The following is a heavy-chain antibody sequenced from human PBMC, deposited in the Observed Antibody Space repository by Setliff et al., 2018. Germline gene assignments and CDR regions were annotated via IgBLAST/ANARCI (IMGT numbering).Heavy chain of an antibody. J-gene: IGHJ4*02. Sequence: LSLTCTVYGASFSNYYWGWVRQPPEERLEWIGEIDHSGRTKYNPSLKGRVTISVDTSKNQFSLRLSSVTAADTAVYYCRFWSGYYKNDYWGQGTVVT. CDR3: RFWSGYYKNDY. CDR1: GASFSNYY. D-gene: IGHD3-3*01. V-gene: IGHV4-34*01. CDR2: IDHSGRT.